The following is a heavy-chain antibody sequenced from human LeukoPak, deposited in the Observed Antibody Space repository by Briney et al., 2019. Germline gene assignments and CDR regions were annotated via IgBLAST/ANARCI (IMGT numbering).Heavy chain of an antibody. D-gene: IGHD6-19*01. CDR2: IYHSGST. CDR1: GYSISSGYY. Sequence: SETLSLTCTVSGYSISSGYYWGWIRQPPGKGLEWIGSIYHSGSTYYNPSLKSRVTISVDTSKNQFSLKLSSVTAADTAVYYCARLLVIDSGWFDYWGQGTLVTVSS. J-gene: IGHJ4*02. CDR3: ARLLVIDSGWFDY. V-gene: IGHV4-38-2*02.